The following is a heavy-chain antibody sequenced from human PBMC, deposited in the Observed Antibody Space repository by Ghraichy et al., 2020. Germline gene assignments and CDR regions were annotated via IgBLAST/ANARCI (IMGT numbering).Heavy chain of an antibody. CDR2: LSGGGGTA. D-gene: IGHD6-6*01. CDR3: TKRGASSDNWFDP. J-gene: IGHJ5*02. V-gene: IGHV3-23*01. Sequence: LQWLSTLSGGGGTAYYADSVRGRFTISRDNYKNILYLEMNSLRAEDTAIYYCTKRGASSDNWFDPWGQGTLVTVSS.